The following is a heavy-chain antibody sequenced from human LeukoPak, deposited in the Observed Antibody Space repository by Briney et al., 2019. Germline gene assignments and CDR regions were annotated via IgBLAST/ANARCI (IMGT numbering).Heavy chain of an antibody. D-gene: IGHD5-18*01. J-gene: IGHJ4*02. CDR1: GGSFSGYY. CDR2: INHSGST. V-gene: IGHV4-34*01. Sequence: SETLSLTCAVYGGSFSGYYWSWIRQPPGKGLEWIGEINHSGSTNYNPSLKSRVTISVDTSKNQFSLKLSSVTAADTAVYYCARSPPRGYSYGFAYWGQGTLVTVSS. CDR3: ARSPPRGYSYGFAY.